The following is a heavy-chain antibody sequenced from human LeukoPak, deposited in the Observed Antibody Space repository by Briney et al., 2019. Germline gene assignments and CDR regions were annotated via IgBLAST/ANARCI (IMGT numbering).Heavy chain of an antibody. J-gene: IGHJ4*02. V-gene: IGHV4-59*08. CDR1: GGSVSGYY. D-gene: IGHD2-21*02. CDR2: IFYTGTP. Sequence: PSETLSLTCTVSGGSVSGYYWSWIRQPPGKGLEYIGYIFYTGTPLYSPSLKTRVTMSVDTSENQFSLKLSSVTAADTAVYYCARHDVVPVIRRGFDFWGQGTLVTVSS. CDR3: ARHDVVPVIRRGFDF.